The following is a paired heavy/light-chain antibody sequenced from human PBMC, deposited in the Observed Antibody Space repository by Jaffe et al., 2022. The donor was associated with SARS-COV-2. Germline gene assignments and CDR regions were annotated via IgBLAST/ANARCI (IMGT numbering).Light chain of an antibody. V-gene: IGKV3-11*01. CDR2: DAS. CDR1: QSVRSY. J-gene: IGKJ4*01. CDR3: QQRSNWPLT. Sequence: EIVLTQSPATLSLSPGERATLSCRASQSVRSYLAWYQQKPGQAPRLLIYDASNRATGIPARFSGSGSGTDFSLTISSLEPEDSAVYYCQQRSNWPLTFGGGTKVEIK.
Heavy chain of an antibody. CDR2: IPGSGGRI. J-gene: IGHJ4*02. V-gene: IGHV3-23*01. D-gene: IGHD6-19*01. CDR1: GFTFSSYA. CDR3: AKTQNYTAESGTAPGDFFDY. Sequence: EVQLLESGGGLVQPGGSLRLSCAASGFTFSSYAMSWVRQAPGQGLEWVSIIPGSGGRIYYADSVMGRFTISRDNSRNTLYLQMSGLRAEDTAVYYCAKTQNYTAESGTAPGDFFDYWGQGTLVTVSS.